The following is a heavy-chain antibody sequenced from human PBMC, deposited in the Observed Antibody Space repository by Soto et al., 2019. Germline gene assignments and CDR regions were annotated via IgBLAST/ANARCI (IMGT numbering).Heavy chain of an antibody. D-gene: IGHD3-3*01. J-gene: IGHJ4*02. CDR2: IKQDGSEK. CDR1: GFTLTNYG. CDR3: ARDMGVFWSGYPEGGFDY. Sequence: GGYLRLSCATSGFTLTNYGMSWARQAPGKGQEWVANIKQDGSEKYYADSAKGRFIISRDNAKTSLYLQMNSLRAEDTAVYYCARDMGVFWSGYPEGGFDYWGQGTPVTVSS. V-gene: IGHV3-7*01.